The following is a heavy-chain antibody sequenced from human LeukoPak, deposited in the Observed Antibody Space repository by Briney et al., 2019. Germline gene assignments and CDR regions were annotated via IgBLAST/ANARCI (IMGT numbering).Heavy chain of an antibody. Sequence: PSETLSLTCTVSGGSVSNYYWSWIRQPPGKGLEWIGYIYSSGSTNYNPSLKSRVTISVDTSKNQFSLKLSSVTAADTAVYYCARGGYCSSTSCYTGTFDYWGQGTLVTVSS. D-gene: IGHD2-2*02. J-gene: IGHJ4*02. CDR1: GGSVSNYY. CDR3: ARGGYCSSTSCYTGTFDY. CDR2: IYSSGST. V-gene: IGHV4-59*02.